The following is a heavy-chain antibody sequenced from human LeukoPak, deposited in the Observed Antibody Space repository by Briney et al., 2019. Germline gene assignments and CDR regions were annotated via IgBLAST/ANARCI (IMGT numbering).Heavy chain of an antibody. J-gene: IGHJ4*02. D-gene: IGHD5-24*01. CDR1: GYTFTDNG. CDR2: ISANSGST. CDR3: ARDRDYRFDY. V-gene: IGHV1-18*01. Sequence: ASVKVSCKASGYTFTDNGISWVRQAPGGGLEWMGWISANSGSTIFVQKFQGRVSMTTDTSSSTAYMELRSLRSDDTAIYYCARDRDYRFDYWGQGTLVTVPS.